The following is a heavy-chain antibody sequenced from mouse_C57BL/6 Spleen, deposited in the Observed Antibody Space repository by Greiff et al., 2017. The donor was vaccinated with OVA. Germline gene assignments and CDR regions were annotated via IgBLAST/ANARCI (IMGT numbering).Heavy chain of an antibody. Sequence: QVQLQQPGAELVRPGSSVKLSCKASGYTFTSYWMHWVKQRPIQGLEWIGNIDPSDSETHYNQKFKDKATLTVDKSSSTAYMQLSSLTSEDSAVYYCARSGAYGYYFDYWGQGTTLTVSS. V-gene: IGHV1-52*01. CDR2: IDPSDSET. D-gene: IGHD1-1*01. CDR3: ARSGAYGYYFDY. J-gene: IGHJ2*01. CDR1: GYTFTSYW.